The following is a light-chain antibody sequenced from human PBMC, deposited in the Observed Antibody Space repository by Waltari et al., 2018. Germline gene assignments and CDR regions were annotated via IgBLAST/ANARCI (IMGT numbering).Light chain of an antibody. J-gene: IGKJ4*01. CDR2: QAS. CDR1: ENVNNY. V-gene: IGKV1-39*01. CDR3: QHAYGTPLT. Sequence: DIQMTQSPSSLSASVGDRVTITCRASENVNNYLNWYQQKPGKAPKLLIYQASSLQSGVPSRFSGSGSGRDYTFIISSLQSEDVATYYCQHAYGTPLTFGGGTNVEIK.